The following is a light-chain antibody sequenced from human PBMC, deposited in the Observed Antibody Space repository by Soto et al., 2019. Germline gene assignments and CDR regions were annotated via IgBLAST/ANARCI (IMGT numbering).Light chain of an antibody. V-gene: IGKV4-1*01. CDR1: QSVLFSVNNKNY. J-gene: IGKJ1*01. Sequence: DIVMTQSPDSLAVSLGEMATINCKSSQSVLFSVNNKNYLAWFQQKPGQPPKLLIYWASFRESGVPDRFSGSWPRTDFNLSVSSLQAEDVAVHYILQYARYPRTFGQGTKVRIK. CDR2: WAS. CDR3: LQYARYPRT.